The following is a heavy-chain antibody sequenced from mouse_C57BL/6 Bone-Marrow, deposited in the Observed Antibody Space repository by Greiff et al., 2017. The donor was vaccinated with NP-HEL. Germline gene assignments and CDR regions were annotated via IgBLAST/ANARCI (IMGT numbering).Heavy chain of an antibody. D-gene: IGHD4-1*01. Sequence: VQLQQSGGDLVKPGGSLKLSCAASGFTFSSYGMSWVRQTPDKRLEWVATISSGGSYTYYPDSVKGRFTISIDNAKNTLYLQMSSLKSEDTAMYYCARPNWDAWFAYWGQGTLVTVSA. CDR3: ARPNWDAWFAY. J-gene: IGHJ3*01. V-gene: IGHV5-6*01. CDR2: ISSGGSYT. CDR1: GFTFSSYG.